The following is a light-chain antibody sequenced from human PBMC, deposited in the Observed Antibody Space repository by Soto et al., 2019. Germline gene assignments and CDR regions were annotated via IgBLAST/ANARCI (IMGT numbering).Light chain of an antibody. Sequence: VLTQSPGTLSLSPGQRATLSCRASQSVNSSYLAWFQQKPGQAPRLLIYGASTRATGIPDRFSGSGAGTDFTLTISILEPEDFAVYYCQQYGSSPQTFGQGTKVDIK. CDR3: QQYGSSPQT. J-gene: IGKJ1*01. CDR2: GAS. CDR1: QSVNSSY. V-gene: IGKV3-20*01.